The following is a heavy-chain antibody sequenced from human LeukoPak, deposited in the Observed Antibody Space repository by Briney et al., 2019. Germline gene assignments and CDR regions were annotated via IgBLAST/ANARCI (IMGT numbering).Heavy chain of an antibody. D-gene: IGHD3-22*01. CDR3: ARDHYYDSSGYYPTTSQFDY. J-gene: IGHJ4*02. V-gene: IGHV1-69*06. CDR1: GGTFSSYG. CDR2: MIPIFGTA. Sequence: SVKVSCKASGGTFSSYGIYWVGKAPGQRLEWMGWMIPIFGTANYAQKFQGRVTITANKSTSTASMELSSLRSKDTAVYYCARDHYYDSSGYYPTTSQFDYWGQGTLVTVSS.